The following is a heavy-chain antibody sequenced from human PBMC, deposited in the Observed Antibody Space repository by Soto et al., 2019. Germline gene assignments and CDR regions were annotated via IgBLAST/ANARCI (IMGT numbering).Heavy chain of an antibody. CDR3: AREGGGYYYDSSGYYYRDAFDI. Sequence: QVQLVQSGAEVKKPGSSVKVSCKASGGTFSSYAISWVRQAPGQGLEWMGGIIPIFGTANYAQKFQGRVTITADESTSTPYLEMRSLRSKDTAVYYCAREGGGYYYDSSGYYYRDAFDIWGQGTMVTVSS. CDR1: GGTFSSYA. J-gene: IGHJ3*02. CDR2: IIPIFGTA. V-gene: IGHV1-69*12. D-gene: IGHD3-22*01.